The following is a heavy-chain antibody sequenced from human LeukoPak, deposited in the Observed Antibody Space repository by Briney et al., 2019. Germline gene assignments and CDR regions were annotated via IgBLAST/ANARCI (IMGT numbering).Heavy chain of an antibody. D-gene: IGHD5-18*01. Sequence: ASVKVSCKASGGTFSSYAISWVRQAPGQGLEWMGRIIPIFGTANYAQKFQGRVTITTDESTSTAYMELSSLRSEDTAVYYCARVFFTTGYGFHYFDYWGQGTLVTVSS. J-gene: IGHJ4*02. CDR2: IIPIFGTA. CDR3: ARVFFTTGYGFHYFDY. CDR1: GGTFSSYA. V-gene: IGHV1-69*05.